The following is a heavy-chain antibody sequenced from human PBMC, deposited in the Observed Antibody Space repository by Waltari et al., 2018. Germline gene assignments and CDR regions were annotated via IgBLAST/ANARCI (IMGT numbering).Heavy chain of an antibody. D-gene: IGHD2-2*01. CDR3: ARASRRRDASDI. Sequence: VPLVQSGAEVKKPGASVKVSRQASGYTFTRHGISWVRQGPGPGPEWMGWVNPNSGKTGYAQKFESRVTMTRNTSRSTAYMELSSLRSEDTAVYYCARASRRRDASDIWGQGTMVTVSS. J-gene: IGHJ3*02. V-gene: IGHV1-8*02. CDR2: VNPNSGKT. CDR1: GYTFTRHG.